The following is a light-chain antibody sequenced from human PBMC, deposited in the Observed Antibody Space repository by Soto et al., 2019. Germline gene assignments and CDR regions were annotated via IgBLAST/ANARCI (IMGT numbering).Light chain of an antibody. V-gene: IGKV3-20*01. Sequence: VLTQSPGTLSLSPGDSATLSCRASQSVSSSYLAWYQQKPGQAPRLLIYGASSRATGIQDRFSGSGSGTDFTLTIRRLEPEDFAVYYCKQYGSSPFFGGGTKVDIK. CDR3: KQYGSSPF. CDR2: GAS. J-gene: IGKJ4*01. CDR1: QSVSSSY.